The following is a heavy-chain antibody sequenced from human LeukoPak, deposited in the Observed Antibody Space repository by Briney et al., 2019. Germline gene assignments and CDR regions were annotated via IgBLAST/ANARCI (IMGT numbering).Heavy chain of an antibody. D-gene: IGHD3-22*01. V-gene: IGHV5-51*01. CDR3: ARHLTEIYYYDSSGPMDY. J-gene: IGHJ4*02. CDR2: IYPGDSDT. Sequence: GESLKISCKGSGYSFTSYWIGWVRQMPGKGLEWMGIIYPGDSDTRYSPSFQGQVTISADKSISTAYLQWSSLKASDTAMYYCARHLTEIYYYDSSGPMDYWGQGTLVTVSS. CDR1: GYSFTSYW.